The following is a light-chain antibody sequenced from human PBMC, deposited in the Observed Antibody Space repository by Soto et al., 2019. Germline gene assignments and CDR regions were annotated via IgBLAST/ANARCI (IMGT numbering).Light chain of an antibody. Sequence: EIVMTQSPATLSVSRVERFTFSFRASQSVTSNLAWYQHKPGQAPRLLISGASTGATGIPSRFSGSGSGTEFTLTINSLQSEDFAVYYCQQYSKWPITFGQGTRLEIK. J-gene: IGKJ5*01. CDR1: QSVTSN. CDR2: GAS. CDR3: QQYSKWPIT. V-gene: IGKV3-15*01.